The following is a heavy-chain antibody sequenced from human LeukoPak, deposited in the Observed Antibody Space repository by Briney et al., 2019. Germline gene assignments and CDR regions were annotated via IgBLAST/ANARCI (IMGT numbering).Heavy chain of an antibody. Sequence: PGGSLRLSCAASGFTFGSYAMHWVRQAPGKGLEWVAVISYDGSNKYYADSVKGRFTISRDNSKNTLYLQMNSLRAEDTAVYYCARGESAAMTEPFDYWGQGTLVTVSS. D-gene: IGHD2-2*01. CDR3: ARGESAAMTEPFDY. CDR1: GFTFGSYA. V-gene: IGHV3-30*04. J-gene: IGHJ4*02. CDR2: ISYDGSNK.